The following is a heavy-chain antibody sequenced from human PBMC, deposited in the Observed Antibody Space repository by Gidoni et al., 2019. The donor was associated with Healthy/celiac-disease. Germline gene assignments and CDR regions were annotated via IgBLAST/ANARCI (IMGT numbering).Heavy chain of an antibody. Sequence: QVQLQESGPGLVKPSQTLSLPCTVSGGSISSGGYYWSWIRQHPGKGLEWIGYIYYSGRTYYNPSRKSRVTISVDTSKNQFSLKLSAVTAADTAVYYCAREKGDALDYWGQGTLVTVSS. J-gene: IGHJ4*02. D-gene: IGHD2-21*02. CDR2: IYYSGRT. CDR1: GGSISSGGYY. CDR3: AREKGDALDY. V-gene: IGHV4-31*03.